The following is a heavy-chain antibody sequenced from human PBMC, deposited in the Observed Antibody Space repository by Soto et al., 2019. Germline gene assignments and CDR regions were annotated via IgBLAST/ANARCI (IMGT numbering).Heavy chain of an antibody. D-gene: IGHD3-10*01. J-gene: IGHJ4*02. CDR2: ISTSSSYI. Sequence: EVQLVESGGGLVKPGGSLRLSCAASGFTFSSYFMNWVRQAPGKGLEWVSSISTSSSYIYYADSVKGRLTISRDNAKNSLYLQMNRLRAADTAVYYCERAAPIWFGGSDYWGQGTLVTVSS. CDR1: GFTFSSYF. V-gene: IGHV3-21*01. CDR3: ERAAPIWFGGSDY.